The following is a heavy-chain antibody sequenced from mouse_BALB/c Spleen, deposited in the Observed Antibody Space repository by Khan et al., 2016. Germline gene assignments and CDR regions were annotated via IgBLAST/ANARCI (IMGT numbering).Heavy chain of an antibody. CDR1: GDSITSGY. V-gene: IGHV3-8*02. Sequence: EVQLQESGPSLVKPSQTLSLTCSVTGDSITSGYWNWIRKFPGNKLEYMGYISYSGSTYYNPSLKSRISITRDTSKYQYYLQLNSVTTEDTATYDCARYDGGSYVRAMDYWGQGTSVTVSS. D-gene: IGHD1-1*02. J-gene: IGHJ4*01. CDR2: ISYSGST. CDR3: ARYDGGSYVRAMDY.